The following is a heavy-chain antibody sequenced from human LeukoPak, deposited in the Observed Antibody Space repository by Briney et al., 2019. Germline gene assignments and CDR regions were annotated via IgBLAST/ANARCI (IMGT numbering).Heavy chain of an antibody. V-gene: IGHV4-38-2*02. J-gene: IGHJ4*02. D-gene: IGHD3-10*01. Sequence: SETLSLTCTVSGYSISSGYYWGWIRQPPGKGLEWIGSIYHSGSTSYNPSLKSRVTISVDTSKNQFSLKLSSVTAADTAVYYCAKEKREWFGGRPYYLDYWGQGTLVTVSS. CDR2: IYHSGST. CDR1: GYSISSGYY. CDR3: AKEKREWFGGRPYYLDY.